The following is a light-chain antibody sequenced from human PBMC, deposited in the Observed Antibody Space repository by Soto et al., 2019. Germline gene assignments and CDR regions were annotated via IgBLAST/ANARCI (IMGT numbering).Light chain of an antibody. CDR1: QSVSSY. CDR3: QQRSNWPGT. CDR2: DAS. V-gene: IGKV3-11*01. Sequence: IVLTQSPGTLSLSPGERATLSCRASQSVSSYLAWYQQKPGQAHRLLIYDASNRATGIPARFSGSGSGTDLTLTISSLEPEDFAVYYCQQRSNWPGTFGQGTRLENK. J-gene: IGKJ5*01.